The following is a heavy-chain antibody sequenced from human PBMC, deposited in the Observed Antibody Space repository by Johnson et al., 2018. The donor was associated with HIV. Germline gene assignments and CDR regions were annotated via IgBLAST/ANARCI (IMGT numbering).Heavy chain of an antibody. CDR1: GFTFSSYA. V-gene: IGHV3-23*04. Sequence: VQVVESGGGVVQPGRSLRLSCAASGFTFSSYAMHWVRQAPGQGLAWVSPIRGGGGSTYYADSVTGRFTISRDNSKNTLYLQRNSLRAEDTAVYYGAKAVGVGYNNEAFDIWGQGTMVTVSS. D-gene: IGHD3-10*01. CDR2: IRGGGGST. CDR3: AKAVGVGYNNEAFDI. J-gene: IGHJ3*02.